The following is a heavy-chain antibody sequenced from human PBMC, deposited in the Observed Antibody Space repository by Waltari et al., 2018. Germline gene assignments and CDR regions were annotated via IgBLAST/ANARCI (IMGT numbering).Heavy chain of an antibody. V-gene: IGHV3-23*04. D-gene: IGHD1-26*01. CDR2: ISGSGGST. CDR1: GFTFSSYA. J-gene: IGHJ4*02. Sequence: EVQLVESGGGLVQPGGSLRLSCAASGFTFSSYAMSWVRQAPGKGLEWVSAISGSGGSTYHAVYVKGRLTISRDNSTYSLYLQMNSLRAEDTAVYYCAKDRAYSVSYFDYWGPGALVTVSS. CDR3: AKDRAYSVSYFDY.